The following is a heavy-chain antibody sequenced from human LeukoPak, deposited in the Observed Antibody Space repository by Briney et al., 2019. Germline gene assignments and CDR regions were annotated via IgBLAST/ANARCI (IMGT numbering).Heavy chain of an antibody. Sequence: PGGSLRLSCAASGFTFSSYAMSWVRQAPGKGLEWVSAISGSGGSTYYADSVKGRFTISRDNSKNTLYLQMNSLRAEDTAVYYCAKDLTPFVVVGVGNSFAFDIWGQGTMVTVSS. J-gene: IGHJ3*02. CDR1: GFTFSSYA. D-gene: IGHD2-2*01. V-gene: IGHV3-23*01. CDR2: ISGSGGST. CDR3: AKDLTPFVVVGVGNSFAFDI.